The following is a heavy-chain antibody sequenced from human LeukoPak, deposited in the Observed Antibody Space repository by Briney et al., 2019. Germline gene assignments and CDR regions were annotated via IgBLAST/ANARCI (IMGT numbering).Heavy chain of an antibody. D-gene: IGHD3-10*01. V-gene: IGHV3-23*01. CDR1: GFTFSSYA. CDR2: ISGSGGST. J-gene: IGHJ6*04. CDR3: ARDWSPSITMVRGVMDV. Sequence: GGSLRLSCAASGFTFSSYAMSWVRQAPGKGLEWVSAISGSGGSTYYADSVKGRFTISRDNAKNSLYLQMNSLRAEDTAVYYCARDWSPSITMVRGVMDVWGKGTTVTVSS.